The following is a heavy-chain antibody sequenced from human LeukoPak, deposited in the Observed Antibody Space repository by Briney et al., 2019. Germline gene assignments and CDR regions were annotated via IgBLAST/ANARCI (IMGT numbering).Heavy chain of an antibody. CDR1: GFTFGDYA. CDR3: ARDPATTVTTYAY. V-gene: IGHV3-7*01. D-gene: IGHD4-17*01. Sequence: GGSLRLSCTASGFTFGDYAMSWVRQAPGKGLEWVANIKQDGSEKYYVDSVKGRFTISRDNAKNSLYLQMNSLRAEDTAVYYCARDPATTVTTYAYWGQGTLVTVSS. J-gene: IGHJ4*02. CDR2: IKQDGSEK.